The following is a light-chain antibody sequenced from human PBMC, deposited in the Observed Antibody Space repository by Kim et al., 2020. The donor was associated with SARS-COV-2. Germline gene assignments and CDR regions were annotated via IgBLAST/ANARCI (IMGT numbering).Light chain of an antibody. CDR1: QSIDNQ. CDR3: QQGHSVPRT. CDR2: TTS. Sequence: ASVGDRVIITCRASQSIDNQLNWYQQKPGKAPSLLISTTSTLHSGVPSRFSGSGSGTLFTLTISSLQPEDFASYYCQQGHSVPRTFGQGTKVDIK. V-gene: IGKV1-39*01. J-gene: IGKJ1*01.